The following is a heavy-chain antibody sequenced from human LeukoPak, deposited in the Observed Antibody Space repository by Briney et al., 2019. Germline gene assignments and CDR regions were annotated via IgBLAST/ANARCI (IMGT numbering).Heavy chain of an antibody. V-gene: IGHV4-38-2*02. D-gene: IGHD2-15*01. CDR2: IDHSGST. CDR1: GYSINSGYY. CDR3: ARGVLVGYYFDY. J-gene: IGHJ4*02. Sequence: SETLSLTCTVSGYSINSGYYWGWIRQPPGKGLEWIGSIDHSGSTYYNPSLKSRVTISVDTSKNQFSLKLSSVTAADTAVYYCARGVLVGYYFDYWGQGTLVTVSS.